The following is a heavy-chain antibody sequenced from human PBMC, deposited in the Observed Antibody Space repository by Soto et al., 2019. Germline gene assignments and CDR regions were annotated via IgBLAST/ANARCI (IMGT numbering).Heavy chain of an antibody. D-gene: IGHD6-19*01. CDR3: AKDGPTVAGTALDY. V-gene: IGHV3-30*18. CDR2: ISYDGSNK. Sequence: GGSLRLSCAASGFTFSSYGMHWVRQAPGKGLERVAVISYDGSNKYYADSVKGRFTISRDNSKNTLYLQMNSLRAEDTAVYYCAKDGPTVAGTALDYWGQGTLVTVSS. J-gene: IGHJ4*02. CDR1: GFTFSSYG.